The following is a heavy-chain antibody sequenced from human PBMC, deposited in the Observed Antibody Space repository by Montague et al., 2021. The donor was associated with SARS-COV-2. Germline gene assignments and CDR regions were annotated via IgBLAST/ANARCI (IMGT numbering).Heavy chain of an antibody. J-gene: IGHJ6*02. CDR1: GFTFSSCA. V-gene: IGHV3-30*04. CDR3: ARDLESTGYFDPYCYHGMDV. Sequence: SLRLSCAASGFTFSSCALHWVRQAPGKGLEWVADISHEGSYKYYADSVKGRFTISRDNSKNTLYLDMNSLRAEDTALYYCARDLESTGYFDPYCYHGMDVWGQGTTVTVSS. D-gene: IGHD3-9*01. CDR2: ISHEGSYK.